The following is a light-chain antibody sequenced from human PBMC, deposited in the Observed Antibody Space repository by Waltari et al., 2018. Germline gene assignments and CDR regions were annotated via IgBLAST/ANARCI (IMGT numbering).Light chain of an antibody. V-gene: IGKV1-39*01. J-gene: IGKJ1*01. CDR1: QSITGY. CDR3: QQSYRTPWT. CDR2: AAS. Sequence: DTQMTQSPSSLSASVGDRVTITCRASQSITGYLHWYQQKPGKAPNLLLYAASSLQSGVPSRFSGSGSGTDFTLTINSLQPEDFATYYCQQSYRTPWTFGQGTKVEIK.